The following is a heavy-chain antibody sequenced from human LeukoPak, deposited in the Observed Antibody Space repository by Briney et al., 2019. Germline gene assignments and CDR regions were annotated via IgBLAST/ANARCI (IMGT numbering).Heavy chain of an antibody. V-gene: IGHV3-13*01. J-gene: IGHJ4*02. Sequence: GGSLRLSCAASGFPFSRYDMHWVRQATGNGLECVSAICTAGDTYYPGSVKGRFTISRENAKNSFYLQMNSLRAGDTAVYYCARASTRAIHCTNGVCYTLGLDYWGQGTLVTVSS. CDR3: ARASTRAIHCTNGVCYTLGLDY. CDR1: GFPFSRYD. CDR2: ICTAGDT. D-gene: IGHD2-8*01.